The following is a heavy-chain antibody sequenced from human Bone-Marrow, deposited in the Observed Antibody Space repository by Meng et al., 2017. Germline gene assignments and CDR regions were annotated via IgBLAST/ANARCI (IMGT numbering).Heavy chain of an antibody. CDR2: INTNTGNP. V-gene: IGHV7-4-1*02. CDR1: GYTFTSYS. CDR3: ARLSWGVTGNDY. D-gene: IGHD6-19*01. Sequence: QVRLVQSGSELKKPGASVKISCKAYGYTFTSYSMNWVRQVPGKGLEWMGWINTNTGNPTYARGFAGRFVFFLDTSVSTAYLQISSLKAEDTAMYYCARLSWGVTGNDYWGQGTLVTVSS. J-gene: IGHJ4*02.